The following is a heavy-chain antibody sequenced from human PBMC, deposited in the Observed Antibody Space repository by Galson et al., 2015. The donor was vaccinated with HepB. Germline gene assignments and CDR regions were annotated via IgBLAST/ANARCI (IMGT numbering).Heavy chain of an antibody. CDR2: ISASGTYT. CDR3: ARGWLQNSFDL. CDR1: GFTFSDYY. Sequence: SLRLSCAASGFTFSDYYMTWIRQAPGKGLEWLSYISASGTYTNYADSVKGRFTISRDTARNSLYLQMNSLRVEDTAVYYCARGWLQNSFDLWGQGTVVTVSS. J-gene: IGHJ3*01. V-gene: IGHV3-11*06. D-gene: IGHD5-24*01.